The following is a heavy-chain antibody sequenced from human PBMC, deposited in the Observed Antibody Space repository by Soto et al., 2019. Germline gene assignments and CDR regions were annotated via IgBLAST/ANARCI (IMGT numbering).Heavy chain of an antibody. J-gene: IGHJ5*02. CDR1: GFTFSSYA. D-gene: IGHD6-13*01. V-gene: IGHV3-23*01. CDR2: ISGSGGST. Sequence: EVQLLESGGGLVQPGGSLRLSCAASGFTFSSYAMSWVRQAPGKGLEWVSAISGSGGSTYYADSVKGRFTISRDNSKNTLYLQMNSLRAEVTAVYYCAKDLLRIAAAGTEWFDPWGQGTLVTVSS. CDR3: AKDLLRIAAAGTEWFDP.